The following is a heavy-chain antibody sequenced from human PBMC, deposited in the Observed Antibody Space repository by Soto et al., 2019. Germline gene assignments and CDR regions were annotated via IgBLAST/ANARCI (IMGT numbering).Heavy chain of an antibody. CDR1: RGSMSGDY. Sequence: QVQLQESGPRLVKPSETLSLTCTVSRGSMSGDYWSWLRQTPGKGLEWIGYMSYTGNTDYNPSLKSRVTISGDTSKIHSFLMLNSVTAADSALYYCARMDSSDYYRFDYWGQGILVTVSS. V-gene: IGHV4-59*01. CDR3: ARMDSSDYYRFDY. D-gene: IGHD3-22*01. J-gene: IGHJ4*02. CDR2: MSYTGNT.